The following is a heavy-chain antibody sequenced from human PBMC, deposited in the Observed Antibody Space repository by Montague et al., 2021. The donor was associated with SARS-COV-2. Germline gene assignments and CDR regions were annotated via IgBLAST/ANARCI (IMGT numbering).Heavy chain of an antibody. CDR3: ARATNILSGFYIHPFEY. D-gene: IGHD3-9*01. CDR2: IYYSDTT. Sequence: SETLSLTCTVSGGSVISDTYFWSWIRQPPGKGLEWIAYIYYSDTTNNNPSFWSRVSMSSDRSKNQFSLKLTSVTPTDTAVYYCARATNILSGFYIHPFEYWGQGILVTVSS. CDR1: GGSVISDTYF. V-gene: IGHV4-61*01. J-gene: IGHJ4*02.